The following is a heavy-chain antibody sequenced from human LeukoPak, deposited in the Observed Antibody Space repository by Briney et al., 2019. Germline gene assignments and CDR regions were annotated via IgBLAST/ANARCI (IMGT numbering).Heavy chain of an antibody. J-gene: IGHJ4*02. Sequence: GGSLRLSCAASGFTFSDYYMSWIRQAPGKGLEWVSYISSSGSTIYYADSVKGRFTISRDNAKNSLYLQMNSLRAEDTAVYYCARDLFRITMVRGVIGYWGQGTLVTVSS. CDR2: ISSSGSTI. V-gene: IGHV3-11*01. CDR3: ARDLFRITMVRGVIGY. D-gene: IGHD3-10*01. CDR1: GFTFSDYY.